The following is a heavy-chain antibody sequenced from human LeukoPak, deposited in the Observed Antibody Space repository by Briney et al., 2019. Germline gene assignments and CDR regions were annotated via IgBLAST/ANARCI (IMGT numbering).Heavy chain of an antibody. CDR1: GGSISSTNYY. Sequence: SETLSLTCIVSGGSISSTNYYWAWIRQSPGKGLEWIGSIYYRGNTYYNPSLKSRVTISVDTSKNQFSLNLSSVTAADTAVYYCARRQVSTTMALDYWGQGTLVTVSS. J-gene: IGHJ4*02. CDR3: ARRQVSTTMALDY. CDR2: IYYRGNT. V-gene: IGHV4-39*01. D-gene: IGHD5-18*01.